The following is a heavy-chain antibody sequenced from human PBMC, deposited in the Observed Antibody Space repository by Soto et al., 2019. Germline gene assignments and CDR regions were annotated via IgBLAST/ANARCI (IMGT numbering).Heavy chain of an antibody. Sequence: SETLSLTCAVYGGSFSGYYWIWIRQPPGKGLEWIGEINHSGSTNYNPSLKSRVTISVDTSKNQFSLKLSSVTAADTAVYYCASGSKLSMVRGVIMRRYYFDYWGQGTLVTVSS. J-gene: IGHJ4*02. V-gene: IGHV4-34*01. CDR1: GGSFSGYY. CDR3: ASGSKLSMVRGVIMRRYYFDY. D-gene: IGHD3-10*01. CDR2: INHSGST.